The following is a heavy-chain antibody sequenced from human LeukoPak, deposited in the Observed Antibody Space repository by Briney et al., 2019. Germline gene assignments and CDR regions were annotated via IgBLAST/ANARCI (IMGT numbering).Heavy chain of an antibody. CDR1: GGSISSGGYY. J-gene: IGHJ5*02. CDR3: ARVRKYCSGGGCAWFDP. D-gene: IGHD2-15*01. CDR2: IYYSGST. V-gene: IGHV4-31*03. Sequence: SQTLSLTCTVSGGSISSGGYYWSWIRQHPGKGLERIGYIYYSGSTYYNPSLKSRVTISVDTSKNQFSLKLSSVTAADTAVYYCARVRKYCSGGGCAWFDPWGQGTLVTVSS.